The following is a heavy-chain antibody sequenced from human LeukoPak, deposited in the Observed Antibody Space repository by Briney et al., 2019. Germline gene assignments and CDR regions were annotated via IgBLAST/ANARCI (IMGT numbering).Heavy chain of an antibody. V-gene: IGHV4-59*01. Sequence: SETLSLTSTVSGGSISSYYWSWIRQPPGKGLEWVGYIYYSGSTNYNPSLKSRVTISVGTSKNQFSLKLSSVTAADTAVYYCARDRGAAGTGGFDYWGQGTLVTVSS. J-gene: IGHJ4*02. CDR3: ARDRGAAGTGGFDY. CDR1: GGSISSYY. D-gene: IGHD6-13*01. CDR2: IYYSGST.